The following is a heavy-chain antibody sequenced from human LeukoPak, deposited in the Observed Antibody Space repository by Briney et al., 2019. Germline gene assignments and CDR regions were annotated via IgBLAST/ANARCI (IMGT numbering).Heavy chain of an antibody. CDR1: GFTFDDYA. D-gene: IGHD1-26*01. J-gene: IGHJ4*02. CDR3: ARRRGSYCFDC. V-gene: IGHV3-9*01. CDR2: ISWNSGSI. Sequence: AGGSLRLSCAASGFTFDDYAMHWVRQAPGKGLEWVSGISWNSGSIGYADSVKGRFTISRDNAKNSLYLQMNSLKAEDTAVYYCARRRGSYCFDCWGQGTLVTVSS.